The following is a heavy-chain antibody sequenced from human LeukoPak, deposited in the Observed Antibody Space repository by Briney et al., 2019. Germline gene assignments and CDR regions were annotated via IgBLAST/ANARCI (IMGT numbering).Heavy chain of an antibody. Sequence: GGSLRLSCAASGFTFSSYGMHWVRQAPGKGLEWGAVIWYDGSNKFYADSVKGRFTISRDNSKNTLYLQMDSLRAEDTAVYYCARVSGEGNYFDYWGQGTLVTVSS. J-gene: IGHJ4*02. CDR1: GFTFSSYG. V-gene: IGHV3-33*01. CDR3: ARVSGEGNYFDY. CDR2: IWYDGSNK.